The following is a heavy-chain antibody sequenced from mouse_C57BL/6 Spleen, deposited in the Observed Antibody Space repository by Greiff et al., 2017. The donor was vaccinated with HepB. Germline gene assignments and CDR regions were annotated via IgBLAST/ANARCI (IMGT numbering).Heavy chain of an antibody. CDR2: IYPGDGDT. Sequence: VKLMESGPELVKPGASVKISCKASGYAFSSSWMNWVKQRPGKGLEWIGRIYPGDGDTNYNGKFKGKATLTADKSSSTAYMQLSSLTSEDSAVYFCARGVSDSFAYWGQGTLVTVSA. CDR3: ARGVSDSFAY. V-gene: IGHV1-82*01. J-gene: IGHJ3*01. D-gene: IGHD2-4*01. CDR1: GYAFSSSW.